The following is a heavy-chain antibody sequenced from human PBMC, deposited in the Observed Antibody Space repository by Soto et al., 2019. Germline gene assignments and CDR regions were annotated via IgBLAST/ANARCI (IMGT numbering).Heavy chain of an antibody. CDR1: VGSFSGYY. CDR3: ARGRYFDL. V-gene: IGHV4-34*01. CDR2: IDHSGST. J-gene: IGHJ2*01. Sequence: QVQLQQWGAGLLKPSETLSLTCAVYVGSFSGYYWNWIRQPPGKGLEWIGEIDHSGSTNYNPSLKSRVIISVDTSKNQFSLKLSSVTAADTAVYYCARGRYFDLWGRGTLVTVSS.